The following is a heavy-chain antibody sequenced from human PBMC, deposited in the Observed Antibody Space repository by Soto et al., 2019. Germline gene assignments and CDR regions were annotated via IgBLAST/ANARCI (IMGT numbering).Heavy chain of an antibody. Sequence: PSETLSLTCAFSRGSISSGGYYWRLIRKHPGKGLEWIGYIYYSGSTYYNPSLKSRVTISVDTSKNQFSLKLRSVTAADRAVYYCARDRVADIVVVVAAGHFVYWGQGTLVTVSS. D-gene: IGHD2-15*01. J-gene: IGHJ4*02. CDR3: ARDRVADIVVVVAAGHFVY. V-gene: IGHV4-31*11. CDR1: RGSISSGGYY. CDR2: IYYSGST.